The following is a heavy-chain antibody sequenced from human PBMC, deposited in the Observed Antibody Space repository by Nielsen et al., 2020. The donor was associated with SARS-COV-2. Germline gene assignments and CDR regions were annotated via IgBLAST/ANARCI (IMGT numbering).Heavy chain of an antibody. CDR1: GFIFSSYS. Sequence: GESLKISCAVSGFIFSSYSMNWVRQAPGKGLEWVSYISSSSSTIYYADSVKGRFTISRDNAKNSLYLQMNSLRDEDTAVYYCARDPPKYSSSSEGDFDYWGQGTLVTVSS. J-gene: IGHJ4*02. CDR2: ISSSSSTI. D-gene: IGHD6-6*01. CDR3: ARDPPKYSSSSEGDFDY. V-gene: IGHV3-48*02.